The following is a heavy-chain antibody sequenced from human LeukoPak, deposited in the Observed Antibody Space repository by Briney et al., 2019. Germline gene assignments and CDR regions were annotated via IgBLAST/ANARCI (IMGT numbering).Heavy chain of an antibody. J-gene: IGHJ4*02. D-gene: IGHD6-13*01. V-gene: IGHV3-20*04. CDR2: INWNGGST. Sequence: GGSLRLSCAASGFIFDDYGMSWVRQAPGKGLEWVSGINWNGGSTGYADSVKGRFTISRDNAKNSLYLQMNSLRAEDTAVYYCARQSRTWYSSSWYYFDYWGQGTLVTVSS. CDR3: ARQSRTWYSSSWYYFDY. CDR1: GFIFDDYG.